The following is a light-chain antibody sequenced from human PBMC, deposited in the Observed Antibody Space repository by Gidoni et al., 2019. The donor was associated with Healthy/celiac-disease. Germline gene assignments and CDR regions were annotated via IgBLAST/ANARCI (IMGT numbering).Light chain of an antibody. CDR3: QQGHSTLVT. J-gene: IGKJ1*01. CDR1: QDISNS. CDR2: AAS. Sequence: IQMTQSPSSLSASVGDRVTITCRPGQDISNSLNWYQQKPGKAPKLLISAASILHYGVPSRFSGSGSGTDFTLTISSLQPEDFATYYCQQGHSTLVTFXQXTTVEIK. V-gene: IGKV1-39*01.